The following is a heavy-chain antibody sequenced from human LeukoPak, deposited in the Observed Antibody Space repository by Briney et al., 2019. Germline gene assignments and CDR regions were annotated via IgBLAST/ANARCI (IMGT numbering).Heavy chain of an antibody. D-gene: IGHD3-3*01. J-gene: IGHJ3*02. CDR1: GGSISSYY. Sequence: SQTLSLTCTVSGGSISSYYWSWIRQPPGKGLEWIGYIYYSGSTNYNPSLKSRVTISVDTSKNQFSLKLSSVTAADTAVYYCARGAGYYDFWSGYYTSDAFDIWGQGTMVTVSS. CDR2: IYYSGST. CDR3: ARGAGYYDFWSGYYTSDAFDI. V-gene: IGHV4-59*01.